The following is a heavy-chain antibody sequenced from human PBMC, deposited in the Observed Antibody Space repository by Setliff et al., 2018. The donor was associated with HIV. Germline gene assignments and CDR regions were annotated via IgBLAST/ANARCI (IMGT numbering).Heavy chain of an antibody. Sequence: GGSLRLSCAASGFTFSSYAMRWVRQAPGKGLDWVSAISGSAGSTYYADSVKGRFTISRDNSKSTLYLQMNSLRAEDTAVYYCAKAARDYYDSSGYYISIDYWGRGTLVTVSS. CDR2: ISGSAGST. CDR1: GFTFSSYA. V-gene: IGHV3-23*01. D-gene: IGHD3-22*01. J-gene: IGHJ4*02. CDR3: AKAARDYYDSSGYYISIDY.